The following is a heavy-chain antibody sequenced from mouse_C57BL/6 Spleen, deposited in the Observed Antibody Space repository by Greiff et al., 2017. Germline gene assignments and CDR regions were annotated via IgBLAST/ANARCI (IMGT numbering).Heavy chain of an antibody. D-gene: IGHD1-1*01. CDR3: ARARTLVVDY. V-gene: IGHV1-64*01. Sequence: QVQLQQSGAELVKPGASVKLSRKASGYTFTSYWMHWVKQRPGQGLEWIGIIHPNSGSTNYNEKFRSKATLTVIKSSSPAYMQLSSLTSEDSAVYYCARARTLVVDYWGQGTTLTVSS. CDR2: IHPNSGST. CDR1: GYTFTSYW. J-gene: IGHJ2*01.